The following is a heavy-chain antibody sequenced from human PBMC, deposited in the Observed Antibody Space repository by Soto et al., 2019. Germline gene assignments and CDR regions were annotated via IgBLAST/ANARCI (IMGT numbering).Heavy chain of an antibody. Sequence: QVQLQESGPGLVKPSETLSLTCTVSGGSITSYYWSWIRQPPGRGLEWIGYIYYSGSTNYNPSLKSLVTISVDTSKNQFSLKLSSVTAADTAVYYCARVLGYCSGGSCFGRFDPWGQGALVTVSS. CDR2: IYYSGST. V-gene: IGHV4-59*01. J-gene: IGHJ5*02. CDR1: GGSITSYY. CDR3: ARVLGYCSGGSCFGRFDP. D-gene: IGHD2-15*01.